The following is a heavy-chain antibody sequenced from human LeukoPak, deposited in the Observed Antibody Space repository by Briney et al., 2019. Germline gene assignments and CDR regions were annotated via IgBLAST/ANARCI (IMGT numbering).Heavy chain of an antibody. CDR3: ATETNGRHYDY. Sequence: GGSLRLSCTASGLTFSTSGFDWVRQALGKGLEWVASIGPTGSDRYHADSIKGRFTISRDNANNFLYLQMNSLRAEDTAVYYCATETNGRHYDYWGQGTLLTVSS. CDR2: IGPTGSDR. CDR1: GLTFSTSG. V-gene: IGHV3-21*06. J-gene: IGHJ4*02. D-gene: IGHD1-14*01.